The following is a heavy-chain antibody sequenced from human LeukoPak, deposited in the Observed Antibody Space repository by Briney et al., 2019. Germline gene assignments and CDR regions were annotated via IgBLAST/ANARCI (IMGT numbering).Heavy chain of an antibody. Sequence: PGGSLRLSCAASGFTFSSYSMNWVRQAPGKGLEWVSSISSSSSYIYYADSVKGRFTISRDNAKNSLYLQMNSLRAEDTAVYYCARAPSNYDSSAPSLFDIWGQGTMVTVSS. CDR1: GFTFSSYS. D-gene: IGHD3-22*01. CDR3: ARAPSNYDSSAPSLFDI. V-gene: IGHV3-21*04. J-gene: IGHJ3*02. CDR2: ISSSSSYI.